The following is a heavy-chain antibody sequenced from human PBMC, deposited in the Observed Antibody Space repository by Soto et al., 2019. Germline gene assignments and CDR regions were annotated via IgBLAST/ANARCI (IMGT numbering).Heavy chain of an antibody. Sequence: EVQLLESGGGLVQPGGSLRLSCAASGFSFVNYAMNWVRQAPGKGLEWVSGLSGSGTSTYYADSVKGRFTISRDNSRDTLLLQMNSRTADDTAVYYCAKATTNGGWFNPFDSWGQGALVTVSS. CDR2: LSGSGTST. J-gene: IGHJ4*02. D-gene: IGHD6-19*01. CDR1: GFSFVNYA. CDR3: AKATTNGGWFNPFDS. V-gene: IGHV3-23*01.